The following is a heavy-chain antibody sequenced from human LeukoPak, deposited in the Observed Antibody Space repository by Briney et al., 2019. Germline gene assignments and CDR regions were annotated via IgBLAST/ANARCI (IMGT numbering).Heavy chain of an antibody. CDR3: ARDFYQRGD. CDR1: GFIFSSYW. J-gene: IGHJ4*02. Sequence: GGSLRLSCAASGFIFSSYWMSWVRQAPGKGLEWVGRIKSKTDGGTTDYAAPVKGRFTISRDNAKNTLYLQVSSLRADDTAIYYCARDFYQRGDWGQGTLVTVSS. D-gene: IGHD2/OR15-2a*01. CDR2: IKSKTDGGTT. V-gene: IGHV3-15*05.